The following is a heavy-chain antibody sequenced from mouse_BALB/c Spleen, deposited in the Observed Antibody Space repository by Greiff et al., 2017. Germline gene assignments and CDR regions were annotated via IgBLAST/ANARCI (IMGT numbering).Heavy chain of an antibody. D-gene: IGHD2-3*01. CDR3: TRRDGYYYYFDY. V-gene: IGHV6-6*02. Sequence: EVKVVESGGGLVQPGGSMKLSCVASGFTFSNYWMNWVRQSPEKGLEWVAEIRLKSNNYATHYAESVKGRFTISRDDSKSSVYLQMNNLRAEDTGIYYCTRRDGYYYYFDYWGQGTTLTVSS. J-gene: IGHJ2*01. CDR2: IRLKSNNYAT. CDR1: GFTFSNYW.